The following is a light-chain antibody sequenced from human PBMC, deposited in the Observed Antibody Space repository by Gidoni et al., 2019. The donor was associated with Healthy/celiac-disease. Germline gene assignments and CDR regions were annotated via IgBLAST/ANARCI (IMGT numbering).Light chain of an antibody. Sequence: QSALTQPASVSGSPGQSITISCTGTRSDVGSYNLFSWYQQHPGKAHKLMIYEVSKRPSGVSNRFSGSKSGNTASLTISGLQAEDEADYYCCSYAGSSTLGVFGGGTKLTVL. CDR2: EVS. CDR3: CSYAGSSTLGV. V-gene: IGLV2-23*02. J-gene: IGLJ2*01. CDR1: RSDVGSYNL.